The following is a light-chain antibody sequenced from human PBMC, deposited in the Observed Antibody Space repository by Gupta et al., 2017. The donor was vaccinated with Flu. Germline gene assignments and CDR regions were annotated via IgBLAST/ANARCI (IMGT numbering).Light chain of an antibody. J-gene: IGKJ4*01. Sequence: IVLTQSPATFSSSPGKRTTFPCSVHQSVSNYLAWYQQKPGQAPRLLIYDASNRATGIPARFSGSESGTDFTLTISSLEPEDFAVYYCQQRRNWPLTFGGGTEMEIE. CDR2: DAS. CDR3: QQRRNWPLT. V-gene: IGKV3-11*01. CDR1: QSVSNY.